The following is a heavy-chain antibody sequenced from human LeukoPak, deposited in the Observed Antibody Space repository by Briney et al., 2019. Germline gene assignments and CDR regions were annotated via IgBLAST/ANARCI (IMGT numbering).Heavy chain of an antibody. V-gene: IGHV4-39*07. CDR2: IYYSGST. CDR3: ARGRGWFAIFGVVTPFDY. Sequence: PSETLSLTCTVSGGSISSSSYYWGWIRQPPGKGLEWIGSIYYSGSTNYNPSLKSRVTISVDTSKNQFSLKLSSVTAADTAVYYGARGRGWFAIFGVVTPFDYWGQGTLVTVSS. CDR1: GGSISSSSYY. J-gene: IGHJ4*02. D-gene: IGHD3-3*01.